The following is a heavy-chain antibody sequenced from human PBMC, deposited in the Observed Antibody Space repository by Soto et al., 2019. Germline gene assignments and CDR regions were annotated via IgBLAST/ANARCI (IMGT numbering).Heavy chain of an antibody. Sequence: VGSLRLSCAASGFTFSSYAMSWVRQAPGKGLEWVSAISGSGGSTYYADSVKGRFTISRDNSKNTLYLQMNSLRAEDTAVYYCAKDLDILTGYYTPRDFYYYYGMDVWGQGTTVTVSS. CDR2: ISGSGGST. V-gene: IGHV3-23*01. CDR1: GFTFSSYA. D-gene: IGHD3-9*01. J-gene: IGHJ6*02. CDR3: AKDLDILTGYYTPRDFYYYYGMDV.